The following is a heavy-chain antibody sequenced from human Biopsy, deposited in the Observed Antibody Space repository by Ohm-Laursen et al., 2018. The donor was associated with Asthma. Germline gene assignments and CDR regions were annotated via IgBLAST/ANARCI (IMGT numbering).Heavy chain of an antibody. Sequence: LRLSCTAPGFTFSTYSMNWIRQPPGKGLEWIGEINHSGSTNYNPSLKSRVTISVDTSKNQFSLKLSSVTAADTAVYYCARVVGGYCSSTSCYGGYYYGMDVWGQGTTVTVSS. CDR3: ARVVGGYCSSTSCYGGYYYGMDV. D-gene: IGHD2-2*01. CDR2: INHSGST. CDR1: GFTFSTYS. J-gene: IGHJ6*02. V-gene: IGHV4-34*01.